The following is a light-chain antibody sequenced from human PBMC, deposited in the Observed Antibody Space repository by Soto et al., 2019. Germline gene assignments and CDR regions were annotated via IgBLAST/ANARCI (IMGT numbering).Light chain of an antibody. CDR1: ISNIGDNH. CDR2: DND. J-gene: IGLJ3*02. CDR3: GAWDSSLSAWL. V-gene: IGLV1-51*01. Sequence: QSVLTQPPSVSAAPGQKVTISCSGSISNIGDNHVSWYQQFPGTAPKLLIYDNDNRPSGIPDRVSASKSGTSASLAITGLQPGDEADYYCGAWDSSLSAWLFGGGTKVTVL.